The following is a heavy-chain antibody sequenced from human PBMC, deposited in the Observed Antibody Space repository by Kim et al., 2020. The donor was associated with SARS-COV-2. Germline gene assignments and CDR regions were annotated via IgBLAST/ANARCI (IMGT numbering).Heavy chain of an antibody. V-gene: IGHV3-23*01. J-gene: IGHJ4*02. Sequence: GGSLRLSCAASGFTFSSYAMSWVRQAPGKGLEWVSAISGSGGSTYYADSVKGRVTISRDNSKNTLYLQMNSLRAEDTAVYYCAKDLSSSRPRQNDYWGQGTLVTVSS. CDR1: GFTFSSYA. CDR2: ISGSGGST. D-gene: IGHD6-6*01. CDR3: AKDLSSSRPRQNDY.